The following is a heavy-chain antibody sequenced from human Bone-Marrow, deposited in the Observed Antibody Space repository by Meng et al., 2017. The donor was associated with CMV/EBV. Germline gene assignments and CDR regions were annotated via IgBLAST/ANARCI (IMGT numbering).Heavy chain of an antibody. V-gene: IGHV4-34*01. Sequence: GSLRLSCAVYGGSFSGYYWSWIRQPPGKGLEWIGEINHSGSTNYNPSLKSRVTISVDTSKNQFSLKLSSVTAADTAVYYCARGRINGKWGQGTLVTGSS. J-gene: IGHJ4*02. CDR2: INHSGST. CDR1: GGSFSGYY. CDR3: ARGRINGK. D-gene: IGHD2/OR15-2a*01.